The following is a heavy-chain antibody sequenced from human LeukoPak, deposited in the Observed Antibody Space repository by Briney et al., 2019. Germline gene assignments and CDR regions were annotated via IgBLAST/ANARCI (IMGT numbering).Heavy chain of an antibody. Sequence: PGGSLRLSCAASGFTFSSYSMSWVRQAPGKGLEWVSSISSSSSYIYYADSVKGRFTISRDNAKNSLYLQMNSLRAEDTAVYYCARDRWLDDDAFDIWGQGTMVTVSS. J-gene: IGHJ3*02. CDR3: ARDRWLDDDAFDI. V-gene: IGHV3-21*01. CDR1: GFTFSSYS. CDR2: ISSSSSYI. D-gene: IGHD5-12*01.